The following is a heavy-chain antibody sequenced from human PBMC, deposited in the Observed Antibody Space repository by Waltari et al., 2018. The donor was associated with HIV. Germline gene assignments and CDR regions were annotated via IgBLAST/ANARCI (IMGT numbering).Heavy chain of an antibody. J-gene: IGHJ4*02. CDR1: GYKFGGQY. CDR3: VREFRTDPGDYGGE. Sequence: QVQLVQYGAEMKKPGASVMVSCKPSGYKFGGQYMHWVRKAPCQGLEWMGGINPNSGGTNHEKNFQGRVTMTADISINTAYMGLNSLKSDDAAVYYGVREFRTDPGDYGGEWGPGTLVTVSS. CDR2: INPNSGGT. D-gene: IGHD2-21*02. V-gene: IGHV1-2*02.